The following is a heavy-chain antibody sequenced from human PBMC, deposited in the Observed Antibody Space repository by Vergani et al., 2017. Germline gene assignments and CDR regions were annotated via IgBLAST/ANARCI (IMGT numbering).Heavy chain of an antibody. CDR2: ISSSSSYI. Sequence: EVQLVESGGGLVKPGGSLRLSCAASGFTFSSYSMNWVRQAPGKGLEWVSSISSSSSYIYYADSVKGRFTISRDNAKNSLYLQMNSLRAEDTAVYYCAKDGELEPQYYFDYWGQGTLVTVSS. CDR1: GFTFSSYS. D-gene: IGHD1-1*01. J-gene: IGHJ4*02. CDR3: AKDGELEPQYYFDY. V-gene: IGHV3-21*01.